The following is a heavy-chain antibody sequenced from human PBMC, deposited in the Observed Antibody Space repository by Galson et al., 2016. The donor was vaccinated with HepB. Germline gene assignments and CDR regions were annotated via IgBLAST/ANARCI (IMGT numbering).Heavy chain of an antibody. CDR3: AKGENGDYYNGVD. J-gene: IGHJ4*02. Sequence: SLRLSCAGSGFTFRDYAMSWVRQAPGQGLEWVSGVSGHASNTHYADSVKGRFTVSRDNSKNTVYLQMKSLRAEDTAVYYCAKGENGDYYNGVDWGQGTLVTVSS. CDR1: GFTFRDYA. D-gene: IGHD3-10*01. V-gene: IGHV3-23*01. CDR2: VSGHASNT.